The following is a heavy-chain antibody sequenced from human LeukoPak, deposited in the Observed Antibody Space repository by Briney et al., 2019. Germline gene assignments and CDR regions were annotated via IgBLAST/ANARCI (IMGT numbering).Heavy chain of an antibody. Sequence: SENLSLTCTVSGGSISSGDYYWSWIRQPPGKGLEWIGYIYYSGSTYYNPSLKSRVTISVDTSKNQFSLKLSSVTAADTAVYYCAREAPLRYCSGGSCYSFDYWGQGTLVTVSS. D-gene: IGHD2-15*01. CDR1: GGSISSGDYY. J-gene: IGHJ4*02. CDR3: AREAPLRYCSGGSCYSFDY. CDR2: IYYSGST. V-gene: IGHV4-30-4*01.